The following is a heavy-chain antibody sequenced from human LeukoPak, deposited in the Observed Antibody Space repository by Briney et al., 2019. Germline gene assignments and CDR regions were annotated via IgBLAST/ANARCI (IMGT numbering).Heavy chain of an antibody. J-gene: IGHJ6*02. CDR2: INPSGGST. Sequence: VKVSCKASGYTFTSYYMHWVRQAPGQGLEWMGIINPSGGSTSYAQKFQGRVTMTRDTSTSTVYMELSSLRSEDTAVYYCARLDPPGIAAAGPKPHYYYYYGMDVWGQGTTVTVSS. CDR1: GYTFTSYY. CDR3: ARLDPPGIAAAGPKPHYYYYYGMDV. D-gene: IGHD6-13*01. V-gene: IGHV1-46*01.